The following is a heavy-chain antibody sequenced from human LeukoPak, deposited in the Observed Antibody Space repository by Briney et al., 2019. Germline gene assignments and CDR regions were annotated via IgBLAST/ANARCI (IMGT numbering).Heavy chain of an antibody. J-gene: IGHJ4*01. Sequence: PSETLSLTCTVSGGSVSSGSCYWSWIRQPPGKGLEWIGDIYYIGSTKYNPSLKSRVTISVDTSKNQFSLKLSSVTAADTAVYHCARAGGYNYPFDYWGHGTLVTVSS. D-gene: IGHD5-24*01. V-gene: IGHV4-61*01. CDR3: ARAGGYNYPFDY. CDR2: IYYIGST. CDR1: GGSVSSGSCY.